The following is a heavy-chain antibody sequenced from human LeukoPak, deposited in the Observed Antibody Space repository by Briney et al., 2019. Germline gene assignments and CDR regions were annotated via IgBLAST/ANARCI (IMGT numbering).Heavy chain of an antibody. CDR3: AKGSTGGSPTEY. J-gene: IGHJ4*02. CDR1: GFTLSSYG. D-gene: IGHD3-10*01. Sequence: GGSLRLSCAASGFTLSSYGMSWVRQAPGKGLEWVSAISGSGGSTYYADSVKGRFTISRDNSKNTLYLQMNSLRAEDTAVYYCAKGSTGGSPTEYWGQGTLVTVSS. V-gene: IGHV3-23*01. CDR2: ISGSGGST.